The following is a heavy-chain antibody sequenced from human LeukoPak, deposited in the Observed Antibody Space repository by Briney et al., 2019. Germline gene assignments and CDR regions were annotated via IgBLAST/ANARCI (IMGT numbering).Heavy chain of an antibody. D-gene: IGHD4-23*01. V-gene: IGHV4-59*01. Sequence: PSETLSLTCTVSGGSISSYYWSWLRQPPGKGLEWIGYIYYSGSTNYNPPLKSRVTISVDTSKNQFSLKLSSVTAADTAVYYCARRPGGYFDYWGQGTLVTVSS. J-gene: IGHJ4*02. CDR3: ARRPGGYFDY. CDR2: IYYSGST. CDR1: GGSISSYY.